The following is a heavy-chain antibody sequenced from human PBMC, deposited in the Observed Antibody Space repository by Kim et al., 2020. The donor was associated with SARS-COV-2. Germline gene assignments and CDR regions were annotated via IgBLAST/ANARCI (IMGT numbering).Heavy chain of an antibody. J-gene: IGHJ5*02. CDR2: FDPEDGET. V-gene: IGHV1-24*01. Sequence: ASVKVSCKVSGYTLTELSMHWVRQAPGKGLEWMGGFDPEDGETIYAQKFQGRVTMTEDTSTDTAYMELSSLRSEDTAVYYCAGVRGASYGDYMNWFDPWGQGTLVTVSS. CDR3: AGVRGASYGDYMNWFDP. D-gene: IGHD4-17*01. CDR1: GYTLTELS.